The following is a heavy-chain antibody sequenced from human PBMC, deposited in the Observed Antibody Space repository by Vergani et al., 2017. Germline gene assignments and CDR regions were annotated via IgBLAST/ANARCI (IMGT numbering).Heavy chain of an antibody. CDR3: ASRYSSGWYEVPYYYYGMDV. Sequence: EVQLLESGGGLVQPGGSLRLSCAASGFTFSSYAMSWVRQVPGKGLEWVSGISGSGGNTYYANSVKGRFTISRDNSKNTLYLQMNSLRADDTAVYYCASRYSSGWYEVPYYYYGMDVWGQGTTVTVSS. CDR2: ISGSGGNT. J-gene: IGHJ6*02. CDR1: GFTFSSYA. D-gene: IGHD6-19*01. V-gene: IGHV3-23*01.